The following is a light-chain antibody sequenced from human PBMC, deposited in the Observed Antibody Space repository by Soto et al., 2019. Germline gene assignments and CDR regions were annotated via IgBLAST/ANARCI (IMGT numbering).Light chain of an antibody. CDR3: QQYGSSQWT. J-gene: IGKJ1*01. Sequence: EIVLAQSPGTLSLSPGERATLSCRASQSVSSSFLAWYQQKPGQAPRLLIYGASSRPTGIPDRFSGSGSGTDFTLTISRLEPEDFALYYCQQYGSSQWTFGQGTKVEIK. V-gene: IGKV3-20*01. CDR1: QSVSSSF. CDR2: GAS.